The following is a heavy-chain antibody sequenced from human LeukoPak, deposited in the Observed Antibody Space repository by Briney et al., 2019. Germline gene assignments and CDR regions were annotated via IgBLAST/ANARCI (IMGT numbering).Heavy chain of an antibody. J-gene: IGHJ4*02. CDR1: GFSFSRYG. D-gene: IGHD3-22*01. CDR2: LSGSRKNT. V-gene: IGHV3-23*01. Sequence: GGSLRLSCAASGFSFSRYGMSWVRQAPGKGLEWVSSLSGSRKNTYYADSVKGRFTISRDNAKNSLYLQMNSLRAEDTAVYYCARVLHKRNYDGSTYYGYWGQGTLVTVSS. CDR3: ARVLHKRNYDGSTYYGY.